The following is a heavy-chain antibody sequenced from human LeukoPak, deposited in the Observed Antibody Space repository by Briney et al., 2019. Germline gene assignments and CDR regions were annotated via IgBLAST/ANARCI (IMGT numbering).Heavy chain of an antibody. CDR1: GGTFSSYA. J-gene: IGHJ5*02. CDR3: ARATEVSNWFDP. V-gene: IGHV1-69*13. Sequence: ASVKVSCKASGGTFSSYAISWVRQAPGQGLEWMGDIIPIFGTANYAQKFQGRVTITADESTSTAYMELSSLRSEDTAVYYCARATEVSNWFDPWGQGTLVTVSS. CDR2: IIPIFGTA. D-gene: IGHD1-14*01.